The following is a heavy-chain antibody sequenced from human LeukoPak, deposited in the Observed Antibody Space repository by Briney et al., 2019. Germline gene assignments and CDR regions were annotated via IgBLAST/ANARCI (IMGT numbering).Heavy chain of an antibody. CDR1: GFTFSGYA. CDR2: ISIDGSHT. V-gene: IGHV3-23*01. CDR3: AKSYDSSGRRAFDI. D-gene: IGHD3-22*01. J-gene: IGHJ3*02. Sequence: GGSLRLSCAASGFTFSGYAMSWVRQAPGKGLEWVSAISIDGSHTYYADSVKGRFTISRDNSKNTLYLQMNSLRAEETAVYYCAKSYDSSGRRAFDIWSQGTMVTVSA.